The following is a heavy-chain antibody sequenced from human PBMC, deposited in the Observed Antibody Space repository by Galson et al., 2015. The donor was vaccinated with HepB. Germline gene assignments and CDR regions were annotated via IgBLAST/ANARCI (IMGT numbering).Heavy chain of an antibody. Sequence: ETLSLTCTVSGGSISSYYWSWIRQPPGKGLEWIGYIYYSGSTNYNPSLKSRVTISVDTSKNQFSLKLSSVTAADTAVYYCARVLYSGSYLNYYYGMDVWGQGTTVTVSS. CDR1: GGSISSYY. V-gene: IGHV4-59*01. CDR2: IYYSGST. D-gene: IGHD1-26*01. J-gene: IGHJ6*02. CDR3: ARVLYSGSYLNYYYGMDV.